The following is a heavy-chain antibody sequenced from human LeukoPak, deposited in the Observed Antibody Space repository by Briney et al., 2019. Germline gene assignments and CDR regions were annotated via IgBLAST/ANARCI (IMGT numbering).Heavy chain of an antibody. V-gene: IGHV1-69*05. J-gene: IGHJ3*02. D-gene: IGHD3-22*01. Sequence: GSSVKVSCKASGGTFSSYAISWVRQAPGQGLEWMGRIIPIFGTANYAQKFQGRVTITTDESTSTAYMELSSLRSEDTAVYHCARESRLYDSSGYYYVHAFDIWGQGTMVTVSS. CDR1: GGTFSSYA. CDR2: IIPIFGTA. CDR3: ARESRLYDSSGYYYVHAFDI.